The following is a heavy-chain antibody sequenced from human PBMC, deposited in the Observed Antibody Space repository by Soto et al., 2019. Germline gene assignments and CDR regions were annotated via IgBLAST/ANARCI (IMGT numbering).Heavy chain of an antibody. CDR1: GFTFTSSA. D-gene: IGHD3-22*01. CDR3: AAVAEYYYDSSGYHTGPPIGRY. J-gene: IGHJ4*02. V-gene: IGHV1-58*01. Sequence: ASVKVSCKASGFTFTSSAVQWVRQARGQRLEWIGWIVVGSGNTNYAQKFQERVTITRDMSTSTAYMELSSLRSEDTAVYYCAAVAEYYYDSSGYHTGPPIGRYWGQGTLVTVSS. CDR2: IVVGSGNT.